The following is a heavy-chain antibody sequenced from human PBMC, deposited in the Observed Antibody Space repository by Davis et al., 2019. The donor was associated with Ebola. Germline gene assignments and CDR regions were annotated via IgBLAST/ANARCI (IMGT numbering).Heavy chain of an antibody. CDR1: GFTFSSYA. D-gene: IGHD6-13*01. J-gene: IGHJ6*02. CDR3: ARGDSSSWLGYYYYYGMDV. Sequence: PGGSLRLSCAASGFTFSSYAMSWVRQAPGKGLEWVGRIKSKTDGGTTDYAAPVKGRFTISRDNSKNTLYLQMNSLRAEDTAVYYCARGDSSSWLGYYYYYGMDVWGQGTTVTVSS. CDR2: IKSKTDGGTT. V-gene: IGHV3-15*01.